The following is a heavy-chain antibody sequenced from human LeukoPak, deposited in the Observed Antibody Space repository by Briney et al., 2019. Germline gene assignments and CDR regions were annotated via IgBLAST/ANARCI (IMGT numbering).Heavy chain of an antibody. CDR3: ARVLGVYDFWSGYYTGHPDY. Sequence: PSETLSLTCTVSGGSVSSGSYYWSWIRQPPGKGLEWIGYIYYSGSTNYNPSLKSRVTISVDTSKNQFSLKLSSVTAADTAVYYCARVLGVYDFWSGYYTGHPDYWGQGTLVTVSS. V-gene: IGHV4-61*01. D-gene: IGHD3-3*01. J-gene: IGHJ4*02. CDR2: IYYSGST. CDR1: GGSVSSGSYY.